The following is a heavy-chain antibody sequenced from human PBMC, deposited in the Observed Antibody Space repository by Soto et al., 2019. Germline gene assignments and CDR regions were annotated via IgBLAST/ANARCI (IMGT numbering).Heavy chain of an antibody. CDR2: TKQDGSDK. V-gene: IGHV3-7*01. CDR1: GFTFSNHW. Sequence: EVQLVESGGGLVQPGGSLRLSCAASGFTFSNHWMSWVRRAPGKGLEWVANTKQDGSDKNYVDSVKGRFTISRDNAKNSLYLQMNSLRVEDTAVYYCARDVSGKLGHDSWGQGTLVTVSS. D-gene: IGHD3-10*01. J-gene: IGHJ4*02. CDR3: ARDVSGKLGHDS.